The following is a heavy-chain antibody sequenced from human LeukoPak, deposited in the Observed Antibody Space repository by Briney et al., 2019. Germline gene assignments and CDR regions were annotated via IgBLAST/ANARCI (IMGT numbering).Heavy chain of an antibody. J-gene: IGHJ3*02. V-gene: IGHV4-59*08. D-gene: IGHD1-14*01. CDR3: ARQPGGTAAFDI. CDR1: GGSMTNYY. Sequence: SETLSLTCTVSGGSMTNYYWSWIRQPPGKGLEWIAYSHNNVETKYNPSLKSRITISVDTSNNQFSLKLSSVTAADTAVYYCARQPGGTAAFDIWGQGTTVTVSA. CDR2: SHNNVET.